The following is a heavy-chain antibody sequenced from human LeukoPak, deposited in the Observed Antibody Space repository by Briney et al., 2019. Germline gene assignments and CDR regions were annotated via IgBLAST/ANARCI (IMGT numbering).Heavy chain of an antibody. D-gene: IGHD1-1*01. J-gene: IGHJ6*03. CDR2: IGTASDT. V-gene: IGHV3-13*01. CDR3: ARGPPRGKYYYMDV. Sequence: GRSLRLSCVASGFTFSSFDMHWVRQPTGQGLEWVSTIGTASDTYYPGSVEGRFTLSRDNAKNSLYLQMNSLTAGDTAVYYCARGPPRGKYYYMDVWGKGTTVTVSS. CDR1: GFTFSSFD.